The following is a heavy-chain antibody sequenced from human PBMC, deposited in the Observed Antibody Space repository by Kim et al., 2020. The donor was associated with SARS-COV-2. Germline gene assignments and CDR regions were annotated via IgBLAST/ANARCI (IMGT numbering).Heavy chain of an antibody. V-gene: IGHV3-30*18. Sequence: GGSLRLSCAASGFTFSSYGMHWVRQAPGKGLEWVAVISYDGSNKYYADSVKGRFTISRDNSKNTLYLQMNSLRAEDTAVYYCAKDFSFLEYYFDYWGQGTLVTVSS. J-gene: IGHJ4*02. CDR3: AKDFSFLEYYFDY. CDR2: ISYDGSNK. CDR1: GFTFSSYG.